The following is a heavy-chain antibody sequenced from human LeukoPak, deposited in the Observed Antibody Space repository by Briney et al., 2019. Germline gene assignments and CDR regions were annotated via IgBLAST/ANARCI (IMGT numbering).Heavy chain of an antibody. CDR1: GFTFTSFG. CDR2: ISGSGGST. J-gene: IGHJ6*04. Sequence: PGGTLRLSCAASGFTFTSFGMSWVRQAPGKGLEWVSTISGSGGSTYYADSVKGRFTISRDNAKNSLYLQMNSLRAEDTAVYYCAELGITMIGGVWGKGTTVTISS. V-gene: IGHV3-23*01. CDR3: AELGITMIGGV. D-gene: IGHD3-10*02.